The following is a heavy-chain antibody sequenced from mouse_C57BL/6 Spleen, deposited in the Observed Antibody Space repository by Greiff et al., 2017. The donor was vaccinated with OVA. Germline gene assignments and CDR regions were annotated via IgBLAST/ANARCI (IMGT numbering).Heavy chain of an antibody. CDR3: AKNWDWDYDV. J-gene: IGHJ1*03. V-gene: IGHV5-4*01. CDR2: ISDGGSYT. D-gene: IGHD4-1*01. CDR1: GFTFSSYA. Sequence: EVQLVESGGGLVKPGGSLKLSCAASGFTFSSYALSWVRQTPEKRLEWVATISDGGSYTYYPDNVKGRFTISRDNAKNNLYLQMSHLKSEDTAMYYCAKNWDWDYDVWGTGTTVTVSS.